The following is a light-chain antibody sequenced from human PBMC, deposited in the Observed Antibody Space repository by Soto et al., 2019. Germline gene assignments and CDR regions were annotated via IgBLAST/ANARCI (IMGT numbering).Light chain of an antibody. J-gene: IGKJ5*01. Sequence: IALTQSPGTLSLFPGERATLSCRGSQSVTSSYLAWHQQKPGQAHRLIIYGASTRATGIPDRFSGSGSGADFTLTISRLEPEDFAMYYCQQYGSSVSITFGQGTRLEIK. V-gene: IGKV3-20*01. CDR2: GAS. CDR3: QQYGSSVSIT. CDR1: QSVTSSY.